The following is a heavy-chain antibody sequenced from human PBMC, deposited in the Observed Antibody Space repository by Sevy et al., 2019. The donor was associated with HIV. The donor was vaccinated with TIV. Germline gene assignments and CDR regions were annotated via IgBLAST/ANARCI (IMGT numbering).Heavy chain of an antibody. CDR2: IKSSTDGGTI. CDR3: TLEGLYCTDGSCYSEGSDS. V-gene: IGHV3-15*01. Sequence: GGSLRLSCINFGFRVTNVWMSWVRQAPGKRLEWVGRIKSSTDGGTIDYAPPLKGRLTISRDESKNTLYLQMSSLKIEDTAVYYCTLEGLYCTDGSCYSEGSDSWGQGTLVTVSS. D-gene: IGHD2-15*01. CDR1: GFRVTNVW. J-gene: IGHJ4*02.